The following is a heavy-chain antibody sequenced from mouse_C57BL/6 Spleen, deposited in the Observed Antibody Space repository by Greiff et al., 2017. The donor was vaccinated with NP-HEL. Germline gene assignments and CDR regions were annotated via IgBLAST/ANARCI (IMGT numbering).Heavy chain of an antibody. Sequence: QVQLQQPGAELVKPGASVKLSCKASGYTFTSYWMQWVNQRPGQGLEWIGEIDPSDSYTNYNQKFKGKATLTVDTSSSTAYMQLSSLTSEDSAVYYCASGYPRAMDYWGQGTSVTVSS. V-gene: IGHV1-50*01. CDR1: GYTFTSYW. CDR2: IDPSDSYT. CDR3: ASGYPRAMDY. J-gene: IGHJ4*01.